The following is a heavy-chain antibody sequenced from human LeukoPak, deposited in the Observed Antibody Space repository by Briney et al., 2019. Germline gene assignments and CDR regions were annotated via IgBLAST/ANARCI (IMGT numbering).Heavy chain of an antibody. Sequence: ASVKVSCKASGGTFSSYAISWVRQAPGQGLEWMGGIIPIFGTANYAQKFQGRVTMTRDTSISTAYMELSRLRSDDTAVYYCARGDYDILTGYLNYYYYYYMDVWGKGTTVTISS. J-gene: IGHJ6*03. CDR2: IIPIFGTA. CDR1: GGTFSSYA. D-gene: IGHD3-9*01. CDR3: ARGDYDILTGYLNYYYYYYMDV. V-gene: IGHV1-69*05.